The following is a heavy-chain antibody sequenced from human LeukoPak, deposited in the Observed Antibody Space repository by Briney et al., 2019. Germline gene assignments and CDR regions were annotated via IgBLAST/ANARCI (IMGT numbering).Heavy chain of an antibody. D-gene: IGHD6-19*01. CDR1: GGSFSGYY. Sequence: SDTLSLTCAVYGGSFSGYYWSWIRQPPAKGLEWIGEINHSGSTNYNPSLNSRVTISVDTSKNQFSLTLSSVTAADTAVYYCARDSSGWFRKGFDYWGQGTLVTVSS. J-gene: IGHJ4*02. CDR3: ARDSSGWFRKGFDY. V-gene: IGHV4-34*01. CDR2: INHSGST.